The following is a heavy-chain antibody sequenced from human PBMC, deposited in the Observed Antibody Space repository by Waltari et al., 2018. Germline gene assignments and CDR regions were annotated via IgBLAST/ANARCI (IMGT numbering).Heavy chain of an antibody. CDR1: GFTFSNYW. D-gene: IGHD3-3*01. V-gene: IGHV3-74*01. CDR3: VRNVYDFWSGYFLDV. Sequence: EVELVESGGGLVQPGGSLRVSCAASGFTFSNYWMHWVRQAPGKGPVWVSRINRDGSSTSYADSVKGRFTISRDNAKNTLYMEMDSLRAEDTAVYYCVRNVYDFWSGYFLDVWGKGTTVTISS. CDR2: INRDGSST. J-gene: IGHJ6*04.